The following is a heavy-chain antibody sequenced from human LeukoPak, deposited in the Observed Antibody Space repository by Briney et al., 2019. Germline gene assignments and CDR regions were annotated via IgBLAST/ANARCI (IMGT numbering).Heavy chain of an antibody. D-gene: IGHD5/OR15-5a*01. CDR2: INDNSRNT. CDR3: TKDAGPVYDWFDP. Sequence: GGSLRLSCAASGFSFSRYGMAWFRQIPGKGLEWVSTINDNSRNTHYADSVKARFTISRDNSKNTLYLQMHSLRVEDTALYYCTKDAGPVYDWFDPWGPGTRVTVPS. V-gene: IGHV3-23*01. CDR1: GFSFSRYG. J-gene: IGHJ5*02.